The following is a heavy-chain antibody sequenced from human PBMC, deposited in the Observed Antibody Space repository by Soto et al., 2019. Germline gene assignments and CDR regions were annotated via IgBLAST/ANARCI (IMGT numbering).Heavy chain of an antibody. CDR1: GFTFGSYW. D-gene: IGHD2-8*01. V-gene: IGHV3-74*01. CDR2: IGGDATTT. J-gene: IGHJ3*02. Sequence: PGGSLRLSCAASGFTFGSYWMHWVRQTPGKGLVWVSRIGGDATTTAYADSVKGRFTTSRDNAKNTFYLHMNSLRAEDTAVYFCARGNGLGLDIWGQGTMVTVSS. CDR3: ARGNGLGLDI.